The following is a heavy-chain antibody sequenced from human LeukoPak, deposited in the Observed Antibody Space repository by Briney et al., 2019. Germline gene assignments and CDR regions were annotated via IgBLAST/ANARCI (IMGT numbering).Heavy chain of an antibody. J-gene: IGHJ4*02. CDR3: ARDRARVVGALYY. V-gene: IGHV4-34*01. CDR2: INHSGST. CDR1: GGSFSGYY. Sequence: SETLSLTCAVYGGSFSGYYWSWIRQPPGKGLEWIGEINHSGSTNYNPSLKSRVTISVDTSKNQFSLKLSSVTAADTAVYYCARDRARVVGALYYWGQGTLVTVSS. D-gene: IGHD1-26*01.